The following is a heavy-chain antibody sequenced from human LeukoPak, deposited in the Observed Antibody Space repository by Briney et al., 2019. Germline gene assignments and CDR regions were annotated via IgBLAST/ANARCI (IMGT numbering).Heavy chain of an antibody. CDR1: GGSISSYY. CDR2: IYYSGST. D-gene: IGHD6-13*01. V-gene: IGHV4-59*01. J-gene: IGHJ6*03. CDR3: ARLGIAAAGTNYYYYMDV. Sequence: PSETLSLTCTVSGGSISSYYWSWIRQPPGKGLEWIGYIYYSGSTNYNPSLKSRVTISVDTSKNQFSLKLSSVTAADTAVYYCARLGIAAAGTNYYYYMDVWGKGTTVTVSS.